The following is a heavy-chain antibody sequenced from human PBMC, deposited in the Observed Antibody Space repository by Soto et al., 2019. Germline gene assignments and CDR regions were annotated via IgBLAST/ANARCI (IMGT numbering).Heavy chain of an antibody. Sequence: GGSLRLSCAASGFTFSSYGMHWVRQAPGKGLEWVAVISYDGSNKYYADSVKGRFTISRDNSKNTLYLQMNSLRAEDTAVYYCAKDTFRASYGDYEGGFDYWGQGTLVTVSS. CDR2: ISYDGSNK. CDR1: GFTFSSYG. J-gene: IGHJ4*02. D-gene: IGHD4-17*01. V-gene: IGHV3-30*18. CDR3: AKDTFRASYGDYEGGFDY.